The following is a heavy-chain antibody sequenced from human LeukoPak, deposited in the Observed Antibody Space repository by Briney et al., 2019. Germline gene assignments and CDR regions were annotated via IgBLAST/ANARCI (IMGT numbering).Heavy chain of an antibody. CDR1: GYSFTSYW. V-gene: IGHV5-51*01. CDR2: IYPDDSDT. Sequence: PGESLKIPCKGSGYSFTSYWIAWVRQIPGKGLEWRGIIYPDDSDTRYSPSFQVQVPISADKCSSVAYPQWSSLKASDTAMYYWARHEGYSNSVFDNWGQGTLVTVSS. J-gene: IGHJ4*02. CDR3: ARHEGYSNSVFDN. D-gene: IGHD6-13*01.